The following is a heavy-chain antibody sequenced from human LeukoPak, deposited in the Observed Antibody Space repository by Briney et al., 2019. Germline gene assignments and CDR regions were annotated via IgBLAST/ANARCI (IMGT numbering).Heavy chain of an antibody. CDR3: ARKLLQSFWFDP. D-gene: IGHD2-15*01. Sequence: ASVKVSCKASGYTFTSYGISWVRQAPGQGLEWMGWINPNSGGTNYAQKFQGRVTMTRDTSISTAYMELSRLRSDDTAVYYCARKLLQSFWFDPWGQGTLVTVSS. J-gene: IGHJ5*02. V-gene: IGHV1-2*02. CDR1: GYTFTSYG. CDR2: INPNSGGT.